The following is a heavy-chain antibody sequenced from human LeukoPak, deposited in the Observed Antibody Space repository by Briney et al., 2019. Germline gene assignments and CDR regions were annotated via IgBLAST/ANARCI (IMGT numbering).Heavy chain of an antibody. V-gene: IGHV3-21*01. CDR1: GFTFSSYS. Sequence: PGGSLRLSCAASGFTFSSYSMNWVRQAPGKGLEWVSSISSSSSYIYYADSVKGRFTISRDNAKNSLYLQMNSLRAEDTAVYYCARDLSICGGSCYPDYWGQGTLVTVSS. D-gene: IGHD2-15*01. J-gene: IGHJ4*02. CDR3: ARDLSICGGSCYPDY. CDR2: ISSSSSYI.